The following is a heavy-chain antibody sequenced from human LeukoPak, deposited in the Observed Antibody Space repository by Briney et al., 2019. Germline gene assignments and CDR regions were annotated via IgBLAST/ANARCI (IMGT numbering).Heavy chain of an antibody. D-gene: IGHD2-15*01. V-gene: IGHV1-46*01. CDR3: ARDRSPLGYCSGGSCYTYAFDI. CDR2: INPSGGST. Sequence: ASVKVSCKASGYTFTSYYMHWVRQAPGQGLEWMGIINPSGGSTSYAQKFQGRVTMTRATSTSTVYMELSSLRSEDTAVYYCARDRSPLGYCSGGSCYTYAFDIWGQGAMVTVSS. CDR1: GYTFTSYY. J-gene: IGHJ3*02.